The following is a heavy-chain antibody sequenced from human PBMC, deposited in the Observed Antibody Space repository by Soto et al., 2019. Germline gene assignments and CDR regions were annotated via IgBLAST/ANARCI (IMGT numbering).Heavy chain of an antibody. D-gene: IGHD3-3*01. CDR1: GFTFSAYI. V-gene: IGHV3-48*02. Sequence: RVLESGGGLVQPGGSLRLSCAASGFTFSAYIMNWARQAPGKGLEWVSYITAGSDTVFYADSVKGRFTISRDNAKNSLYLQMNGLRDEDTAVYYCARDNGVSGCFESWGPGTLVTVSS. J-gene: IGHJ5*01. CDR3: ARDNGVSGCFES. CDR2: ITAGSDTV.